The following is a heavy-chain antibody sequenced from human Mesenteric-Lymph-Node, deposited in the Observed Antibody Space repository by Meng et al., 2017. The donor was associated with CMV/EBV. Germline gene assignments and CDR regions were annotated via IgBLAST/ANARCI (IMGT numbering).Heavy chain of an antibody. D-gene: IGHD2-2*01. V-gene: IGHV1-69*01. J-gene: IGHJ2*01. CDR2: IIPIFGTA. CDR3: ARASREYCSSTSCHYWYFDL. Sequence: SYAISGVRHDPGQGLEWMGGIIPIFGTANYAQKFQGRVTITADESTSTAYMELSSLRSEDTAVYYCARASREYCSSTSCHYWYFDLWGRGTLVTVSS. CDR1: SYA.